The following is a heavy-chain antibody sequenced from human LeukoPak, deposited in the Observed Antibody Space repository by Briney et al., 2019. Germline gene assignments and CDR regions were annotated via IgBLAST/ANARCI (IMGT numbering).Heavy chain of an antibody. CDR2: IYHSGNT. CDR3: AREAATGIDY. Sequence: SETLSLTCTVSGYSISSGYYWGWIRQPPGEGLEWIGNIYHSGNTYYNPSLKSRVTISIDTSRNQFSLKLSSVTAADTAVYYCAREAATGIDYWGQGTLVTVSS. J-gene: IGHJ4*02. V-gene: IGHV4-38-2*02. CDR1: GYSISSGYY. D-gene: IGHD6-13*01.